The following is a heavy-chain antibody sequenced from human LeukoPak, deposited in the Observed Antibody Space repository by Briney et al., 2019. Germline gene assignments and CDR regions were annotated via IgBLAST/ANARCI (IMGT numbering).Heavy chain of an antibody. CDR1: AGSISTSNW. J-gene: IGHJ6*02. Sequence: SETLSLTCAVSAGSISTSNWWSWVRQPPGKGLEWIGEIYHSGSTHYNPSLQSRVTISVDKSTNQFSLNLSPVTAADTAVYYCARHVRPHEYYGMDVWGQGTTVTVSS. CDR2: IYHSGST. CDR3: ARHVRPHEYYGMDV. V-gene: IGHV4-4*02.